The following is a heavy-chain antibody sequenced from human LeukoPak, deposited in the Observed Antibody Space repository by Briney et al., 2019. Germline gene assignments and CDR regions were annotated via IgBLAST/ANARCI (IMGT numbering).Heavy chain of an antibody. V-gene: IGHV3-7*01. CDR1: GFTFSSYW. D-gene: IGHD4-17*01. CDR2: IKQDGSEK. Sequence: GGSLRLSCAASGFTFSSYWMSWVRQAPGKGLEWVANIKQDGSEKYYVDSVKGRFTISRDNAKNSLYLQMNSLRAEDTAVYYCARIYGDYMGYYYYGVDVWGQGTTVTVSS. J-gene: IGHJ6*02. CDR3: ARIYGDYMGYYYYGVDV.